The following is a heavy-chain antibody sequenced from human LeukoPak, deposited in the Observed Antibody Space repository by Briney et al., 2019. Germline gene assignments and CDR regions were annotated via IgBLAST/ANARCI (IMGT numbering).Heavy chain of an antibody. D-gene: IGHD3-22*01. CDR1: GFTFSSYG. J-gene: IGHJ4*02. CDR2: ISGSGGST. Sequence: PGGSLRLSCAASGFTFSSYGMSWVRQAPGKGLEWVSAISGSGGSTYYADSVKGRFTISRDNSKNTLYLQMNSLRAEDTAVYYCAKDISSGYYFDYWGQGTLVTVSS. V-gene: IGHV3-23*01. CDR3: AKDISSGYYFDY.